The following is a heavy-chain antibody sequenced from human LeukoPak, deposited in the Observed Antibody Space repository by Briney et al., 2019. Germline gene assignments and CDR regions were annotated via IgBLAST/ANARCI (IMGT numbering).Heavy chain of an antibody. D-gene: IGHD5-18*01. CDR2: IYYSGST. V-gene: IGHV4-31*11. J-gene: IGHJ4*02. Sequence: TLSLTCAVYGGSFSGYYWSWIRQHPGKGLEWIGYIYYSGSTYYNPSLKSRVTISVDTSKNQFSLKLSSVTAADTAVYYCARVPSRYSYGYFDYWGQGTLVTVSS. CDR3: ARVPSRYSYGYFDY. CDR1: GGSFSGYY.